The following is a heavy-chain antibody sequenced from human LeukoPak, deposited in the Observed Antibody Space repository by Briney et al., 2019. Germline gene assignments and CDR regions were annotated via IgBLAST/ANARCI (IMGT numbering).Heavy chain of an antibody. V-gene: IGHV1-46*01. CDR2: INPSGGST. Sequence: ASVKVSCKASGYTFTSYYMHWVRQAPGQGLEWMGIINPSGGSTGYAQKFQGRVTMTRDTSTSTVYMELSSLRSEDTAVYYCARGIAQIAVAGIKTLAYWGQGTLVTVSS. J-gene: IGHJ4*02. D-gene: IGHD6-19*01. CDR1: GYTFTSYY. CDR3: ARGIAQIAVAGIKTLAY.